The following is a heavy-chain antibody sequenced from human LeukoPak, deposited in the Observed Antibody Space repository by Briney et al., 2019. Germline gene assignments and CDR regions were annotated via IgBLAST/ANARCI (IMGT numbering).Heavy chain of an antibody. V-gene: IGHV3-21*06. D-gene: IGHD3-22*01. CDR2: INPRSNFI. Sequence: GESLRLSCSASGFTFSTSAMSWVRQAPGKALEWVSSINPRSNFIDYAGSVRGRFTISRDNARNSLYLQMNSLRAEDTAVYYCAPSGRPQDSSGYFYYAYWGQRTLVTVSS. J-gene: IGHJ4*02. CDR1: GFTFSTSA. CDR3: APSGRPQDSSGYFYYAY.